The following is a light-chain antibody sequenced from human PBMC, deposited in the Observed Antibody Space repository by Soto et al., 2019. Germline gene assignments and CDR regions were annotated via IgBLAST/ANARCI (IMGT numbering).Light chain of an antibody. Sequence: EIVMTQSPATLSVSPGERATLSCRASQSVSSKLTWYQQKPGQAPRLLIYGASTRATGVPARFSGSGSGTDFTLTISSLQSEDSAVYFCQQYNDWLWTFGQGTKVEIK. CDR2: GAS. CDR3: QQYNDWLWT. V-gene: IGKV3-15*01. CDR1: QSVSSK. J-gene: IGKJ1*01.